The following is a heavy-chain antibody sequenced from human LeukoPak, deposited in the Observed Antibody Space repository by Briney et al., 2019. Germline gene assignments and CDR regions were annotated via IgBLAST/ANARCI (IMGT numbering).Heavy chain of an antibody. V-gene: IGHV3-48*03. CDR1: GFSFACYE. J-gene: IGHJ4*02. CDR3: SRDTLNGPFVISLDY. CDR2: ISSDGNIK. D-gene: IGHD3-9*01. Sequence: GGSLRLSCAASGFSFACYEMNWVRQAPGKGLEWVSHISSDGNIKKYVDSVRGRFTMSRDNAKDILFLQMNGLRAEDTAVYFCSRDTLNGPFVISLDYLVQGALVTVSS.